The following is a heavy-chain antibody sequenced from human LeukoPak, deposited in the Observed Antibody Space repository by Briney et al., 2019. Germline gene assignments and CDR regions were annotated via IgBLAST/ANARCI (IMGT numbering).Heavy chain of an antibody. Sequence: GGSLRLSCAASGFTFSSYGMHWVRQAPGKGLEWVAVIWYDGSNKYYADSVKGRFTISRDNSKNTLYLQMNGLRAEDTAVYYCARDKRSIAARTLDYWGQGTLVTVSS. CDR1: GFTFSSYG. D-gene: IGHD6-6*01. J-gene: IGHJ4*02. V-gene: IGHV3-33*01. CDR3: ARDKRSIAARTLDY. CDR2: IWYDGSNK.